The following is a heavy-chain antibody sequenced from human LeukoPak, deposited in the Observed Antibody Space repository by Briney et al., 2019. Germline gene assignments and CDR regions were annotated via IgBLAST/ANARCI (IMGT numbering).Heavy chain of an antibody. J-gene: IGHJ6*03. D-gene: IGHD2-15*01. CDR3: ARARERGYCSVGTCYNYYFMDV. Sequence: ASVKLSCKASGYTFTSDYMHWVRQAPGQGLEWMGLINTNGGGTIYAQKLQGRVTMTRDTAPSTVYLELGSLRSEDTAVFYCARARERGYCSVGTCYNYYFMDVWGKGTTVTVSS. CDR2: INTNGGGT. CDR1: GYTFTSDY. V-gene: IGHV1-46*04.